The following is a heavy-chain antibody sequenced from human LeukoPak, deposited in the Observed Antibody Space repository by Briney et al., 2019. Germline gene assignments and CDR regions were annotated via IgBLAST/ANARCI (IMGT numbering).Heavy chain of an antibody. J-gene: IGHJ4*02. V-gene: IGHV1-3*01. CDR1: GYTFTSYA. CDR3: ASDYGDYDGYFDY. CDR2: INAGNGNT. Sequence: ASVKVSCKASGYTFTSYAMHWVRQAPGQRPEWMGWINAGNGNTKYSQKFQGRVTITRDTSASTAYMELSSLRSEDTAVYYCASDYGDYDGYFDYWGQGTLVTVSS. D-gene: IGHD4-17*01.